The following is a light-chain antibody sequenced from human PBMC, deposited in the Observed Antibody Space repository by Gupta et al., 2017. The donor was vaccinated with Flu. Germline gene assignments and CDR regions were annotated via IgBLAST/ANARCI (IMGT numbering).Light chain of an antibody. CDR1: RRLLVSNDGNTY. Sequence: DVVMITPPLLLLVTPVGPPSSTSRSTRRLLVSNDGNTYLHWYQQRPGQSPRLLIYTLSYRASGVPDSFSGSGSGTDFILKISRVEAEDVGVYYCMQRIGFPWTFGQGTRLEIK. J-gene: IGKJ5*01. CDR3: MQRIGFPWT. CDR2: TLS. V-gene: IGKV2-40*01.